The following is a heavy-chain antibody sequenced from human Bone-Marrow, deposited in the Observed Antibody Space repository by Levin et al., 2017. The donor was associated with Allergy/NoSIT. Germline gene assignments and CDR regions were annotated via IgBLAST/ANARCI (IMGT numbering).Heavy chain of an antibody. D-gene: IGHD3-22*01. CDR3: ARCLDTSGYYSGDFDY. V-gene: IGHV1-8*01. CDR2: MNPNSGNT. J-gene: IGHJ4*02. CDR1: GYTFTSYD. Sequence: ASVKVSCKASGYTFTSYDINWVRQATGHGLEWMGWMNPNSGNTGYAQKFQGRVTMTRNTSISTAYMELSSLRSEDTAVYYCARCLDTSGYYSGDFDYWGQGSLVTVSS.